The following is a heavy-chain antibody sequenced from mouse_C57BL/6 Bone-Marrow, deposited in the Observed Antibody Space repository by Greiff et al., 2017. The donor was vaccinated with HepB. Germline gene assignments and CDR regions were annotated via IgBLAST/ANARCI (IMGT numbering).Heavy chain of an antibody. Sequence: EVQVVESGPELVKPGASVKIPCKASGYTFTDYNMDWVQQSHGKSLEWIGDINPNNGGTIYNQKFKGKATLTVDKSSSTAYMELRSLTSEDTAVYYCAKIDWDWFAYWGQGTLVTVSA. CDR3: AKIDWDWFAY. D-gene: IGHD4-1*01. CDR1: GYTFTDYN. V-gene: IGHV1-18*01. CDR2: INPNNGGT. J-gene: IGHJ3*01.